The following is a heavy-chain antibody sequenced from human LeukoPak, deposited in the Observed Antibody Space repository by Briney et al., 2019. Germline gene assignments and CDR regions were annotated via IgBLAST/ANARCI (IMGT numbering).Heavy chain of an antibody. D-gene: IGHD2-8*01. CDR1: GFTFSSYG. J-gene: IGHJ6*03. V-gene: IGHV3-30*02. CDR3: ARTARYCTNGVCYPPTTGYYYMDV. CDR2: IRYDGSNK. Sequence: SGGSLRLSCAASGFTFSSYGMHWVRQAPGKGLEWVAFIRYDGSNKYYADSVKGRFTISRDNSKNTLYLQMNSLRAEDTAVYYCARTARYCTNGVCYPPTTGYYYMDVWGKGTTVTVSS.